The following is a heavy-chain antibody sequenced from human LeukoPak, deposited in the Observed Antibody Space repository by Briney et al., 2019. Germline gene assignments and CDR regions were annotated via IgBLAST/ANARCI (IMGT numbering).Heavy chain of an antibody. D-gene: IGHD5-18*01. J-gene: IGHJ5*02. Sequence: PSGTLSLTCAVSGGSISSSNWWSWVRQPPGKGLEWIGEIYHSGSTNYNPSLKSRVTISVDKSKNQFSLKLSSVTAADTAVYYCVSAEYSDGHNWFDPWGQGTLVTVSS. CDR2: IYHSGST. V-gene: IGHV4-4*02. CDR1: GGSISSSNW. CDR3: VSAEYSDGHNWFDP.